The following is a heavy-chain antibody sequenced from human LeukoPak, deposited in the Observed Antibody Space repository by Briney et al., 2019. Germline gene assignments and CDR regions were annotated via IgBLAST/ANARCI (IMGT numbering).Heavy chain of an antibody. CDR3: ARGGVHYYYYMDV. CDR1: GYTFTGYY. D-gene: IGHD3-16*01. Sequence: ASVKVSCKASGYTFTGYYMHWVRQAPGQGLEWMGGIIPIFGTANYAQKSQGRVTITADKSTSTAYMELSSLRSEDTAVYYCARGGVHYYYYMDVWGKGTTVTVSS. CDR2: IIPIFGTA. V-gene: IGHV1-69*06. J-gene: IGHJ6*03.